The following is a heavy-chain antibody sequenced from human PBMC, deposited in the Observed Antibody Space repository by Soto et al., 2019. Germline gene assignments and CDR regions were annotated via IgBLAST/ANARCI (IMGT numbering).Heavy chain of an antibody. Sequence: SETLSLTCTVSGGSISSGDYFWSWVRQPPGKGLEWIGYIYYTGSTSYNPSLKSRITMSVDTSKNQFSLKVSSVTAADTAVYFCVRDDGYYRLYDYWGQGTLVTVSS. D-gene: IGHD3-3*01. J-gene: IGHJ4*02. CDR1: GGSISSGDYF. V-gene: IGHV4-30-4*01. CDR3: VRDDGYYRLYDY. CDR2: IYYTGST.